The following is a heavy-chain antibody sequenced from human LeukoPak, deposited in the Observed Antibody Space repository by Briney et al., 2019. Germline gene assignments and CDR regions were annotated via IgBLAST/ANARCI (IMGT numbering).Heavy chain of an antibody. J-gene: IGHJ4*02. D-gene: IGHD6-19*01. CDR1: GYTFTSYY. Sequence: ASVKVPCKASGYTFTSYYMHWVRQAPGQGLEWMGIINPSGGSTSYAQKFQGRVTMTRDTSTSTVYMELSSLRSEDTAVYYCARSRIAVAGPPSSWGQGTLVTVSS. V-gene: IGHV1-46*03. CDR3: ARSRIAVAGPPSS. CDR2: INPSGGST.